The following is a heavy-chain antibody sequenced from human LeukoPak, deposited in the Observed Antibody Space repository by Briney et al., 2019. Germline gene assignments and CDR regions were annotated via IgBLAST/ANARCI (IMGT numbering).Heavy chain of an antibody. CDR1: GFTFSSYW. J-gene: IGHJ4*02. CDR2: INSDGSST. D-gene: IGHD3-16*01. CDR3: ARVGGSYGPFDY. Sequence: GGSLRLYCAASGFTFSSYWMHWVRKAPEKGLVWVSRINSDGSSTSYADSVKGRFTISRDNAKNTLYLQMNSLRAEDTAVYYCARVGGSYGPFDYWGQGTLVTVSS. V-gene: IGHV3-74*01.